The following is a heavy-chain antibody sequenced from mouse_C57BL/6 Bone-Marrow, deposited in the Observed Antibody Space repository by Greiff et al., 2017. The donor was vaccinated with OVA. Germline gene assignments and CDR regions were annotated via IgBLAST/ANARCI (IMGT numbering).Heavy chain of an antibody. CDR3: TSYGNFDY. D-gene: IGHD2-1*01. V-gene: IGHV14-4*01. J-gene: IGHJ2*01. CDR2: IDPENGDT. CDR1: GFNFKDDY. Sequence: EVQLQQSGAELVRPGASVKLSCTASGFNFKDDYMHWVKQRPEQGLEWIGWIDPENGDTEYASKFQGKATITADTSSNTAYLQLSSLKSEDTAVYYCTSYGNFDYWGQGTTLTVSS.